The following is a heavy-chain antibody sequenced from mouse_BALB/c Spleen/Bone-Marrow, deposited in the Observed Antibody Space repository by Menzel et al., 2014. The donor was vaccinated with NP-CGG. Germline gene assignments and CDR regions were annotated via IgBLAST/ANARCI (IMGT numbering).Heavy chain of an antibody. CDR2: INSSGSK. Sequence: LEESGGRLVTPGTPLTLTCTVSGIDLNSYYMSWVRQAPGKGLEYIGIINSSGSKYYASWAKGRITISKTSSTTVDLKMTSLTTEDTATYFCARDTGSSWAFDPWGPGTLVTVSS. D-gene: IGHD1-1*01. CDR1: GIDLNSYY. CDR3: ARDTGSSWAFDP. V-gene: IGHV5-6-5*01. J-gene: IGHJ1*01.